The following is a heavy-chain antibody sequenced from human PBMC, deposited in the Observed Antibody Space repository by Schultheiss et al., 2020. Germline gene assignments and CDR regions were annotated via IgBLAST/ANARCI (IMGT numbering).Heavy chain of an antibody. V-gene: IGHV3-74*01. CDR3: ARDLGSYYLNY. CDR1: GFIFSSYS. J-gene: IGHJ4*02. D-gene: IGHD1-26*01. CDR2: INSDGSST. Sequence: GGSLRLSCAASGFIFSSYSMTWVRQAPGKGLEWVSRINSDGSSTSYADSVKGRFTISRDNANNTLYLQMNSLRAEDTAVYYCARDLGSYYLNYWGQGTLVTVSS.